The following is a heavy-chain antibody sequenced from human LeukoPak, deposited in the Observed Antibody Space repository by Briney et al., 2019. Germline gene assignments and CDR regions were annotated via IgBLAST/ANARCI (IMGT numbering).Heavy chain of an antibody. D-gene: IGHD2-2*01. CDR3: ARSTSIVVVPAVPSYYFDY. CDR2: IIPIFGTA. Sequence: AVKVSCKASGGTFSSYAISWVRQAPGQGLEWMGGIIPIFGTANYAQKFQGRVTITADESTSTAYMELSSLRSEDTAVYYCARSTSIVVVPAVPSYYFDYWGQGTLVTVSS. J-gene: IGHJ4*02. V-gene: IGHV1-69*01. CDR1: GGTFSSYA.